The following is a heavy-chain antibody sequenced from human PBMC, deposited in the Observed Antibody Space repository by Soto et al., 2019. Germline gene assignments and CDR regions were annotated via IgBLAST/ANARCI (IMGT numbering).Heavy chain of an antibody. J-gene: IGHJ4*02. V-gene: IGHV3-23*01. CDR1: GFTFSSYA. CDR2: ISGGGGTT. CDR3: GGRSSGHYYDY. D-gene: IGHD3-22*01. Sequence: EVQLLESGGGLVQPGGSLRLSCAASGFTFSSYAMSWVRQAPGEGLEWVSVISGGGGTTYYADSVKGRFTISRDNSKNRVYLQMNSLRAEDTAVFYCGGRSSGHYYDYWGQGTLVTVSS.